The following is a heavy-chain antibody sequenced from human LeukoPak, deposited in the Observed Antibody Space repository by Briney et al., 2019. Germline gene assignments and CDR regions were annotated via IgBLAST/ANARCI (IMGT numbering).Heavy chain of an antibody. J-gene: IGHJ4*02. CDR1: GDTFTGYY. CDR3: ARSGSGYFTTYDY. Sequence: ASVKVSCKASGDTFTGYYMHWVRQAPGQGLEWMGWINPNSGGTKYAQKFQGRVTRTRDTSISTAYMELSRLRSDDTAVYYCARSGSGYFTTYDYWGQGTLVTVSS. D-gene: IGHD3-3*01. V-gene: IGHV1-2*02. CDR2: INPNSGGT.